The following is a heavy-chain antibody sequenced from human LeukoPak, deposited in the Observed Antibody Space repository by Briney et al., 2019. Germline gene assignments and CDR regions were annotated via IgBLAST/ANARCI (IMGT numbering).Heavy chain of an antibody. V-gene: IGHV4-61*01. Sequence: SETLSLTCTVSGDSVRSDTYYWSWIRQPPGKGLEWIGFVYYSGRTNYNPSLKSRVIISVDTSKNQFSLKLSSVTAADTAVYYCARDYCSGGSCYSDYWGQGTLVTVSS. CDR1: GDSVRSDTYY. D-gene: IGHD2-15*01. CDR2: VYYSGRT. J-gene: IGHJ4*02. CDR3: ARDYCSGGSCYSDY.